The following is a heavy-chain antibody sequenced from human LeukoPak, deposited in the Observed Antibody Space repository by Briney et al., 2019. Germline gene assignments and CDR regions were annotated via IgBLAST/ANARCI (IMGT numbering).Heavy chain of an antibody. CDR1: GGSFSGYY. D-gene: IGHD4-11*01. V-gene: IGHV4-34*01. CDR3: ARGQGTVTTH. CDR2: INHSGSA. Sequence: SETLSLTCAVSGGSFSGYYWTWIRQPPGKGLEWIGEINHSGSANYNPSLMSRVTISLDTSKNHLSLNLSSVTAADTAVYYCARGQGTVTTHWGQGTLVTVSS. J-gene: IGHJ4*02.